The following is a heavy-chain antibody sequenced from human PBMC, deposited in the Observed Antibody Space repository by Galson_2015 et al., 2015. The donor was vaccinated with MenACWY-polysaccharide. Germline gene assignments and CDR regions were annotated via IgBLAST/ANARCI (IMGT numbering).Heavy chain of an antibody. CDR3: ARGHGSGIYFDN. CDR1: GGSISTYY. J-gene: IGHJ4*02. CDR2: ISDSGST. Sequence: TLSLTCTVSGGSISTYYWSWIRQPPGKGLEWFGHISDSGSTNYNPSLRSRVTISVDTSKNQFSLNLTSVTAADTAVYYCARGHGSGIYFDNWGQGTLVTVSS. D-gene: IGHD3-10*01. V-gene: IGHV4-4*09.